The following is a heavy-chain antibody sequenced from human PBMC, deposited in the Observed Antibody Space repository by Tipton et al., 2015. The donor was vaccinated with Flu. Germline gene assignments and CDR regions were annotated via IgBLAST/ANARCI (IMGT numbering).Heavy chain of an antibody. D-gene: IGHD4/OR15-4a*01. J-gene: IGHJ5*02. CDR2: VHQTGIT. Sequence: LRLSCSVSGDSIGTDYYWAWIRQPPGKGLEWIGNVHQTGITYYNPSLTSRVTLAVDRPRNHFSLRLTSVTAADTAVYYCARVRGALLDSWGQGTLVTASS. CDR3: ARVRGALLDS. V-gene: IGHV4-38-2*02. CDR1: GDSIGTDYY.